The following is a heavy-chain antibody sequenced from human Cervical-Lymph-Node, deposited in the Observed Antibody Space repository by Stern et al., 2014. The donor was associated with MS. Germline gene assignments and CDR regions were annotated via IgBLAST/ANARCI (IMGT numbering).Heavy chain of an antibody. CDR2: INPGHGHT. CDR1: GYTFITYG. J-gene: IGHJ3*02. Sequence: QVQLVQSGAEVKKPGASVTVSCKASGYTFITYGMYWVRQAPGQSLEWLGWINPGHGHTQYAQKFEGRVTIASDTSARTAYMELTSLRSEDTAVYYCATWTQMLRAFDNWGQGTKVTVSS. V-gene: IGHV1-3*01. CDR3: ATWTQMLRAFDN. D-gene: IGHD3/OR15-3a*01.